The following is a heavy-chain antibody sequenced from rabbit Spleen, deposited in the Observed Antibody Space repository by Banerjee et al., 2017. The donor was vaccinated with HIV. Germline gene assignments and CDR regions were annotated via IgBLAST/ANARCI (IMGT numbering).Heavy chain of an antibody. CDR2: INIATGKS. CDR1: GVSLNGKDV. CDR3: ARYLVTVIAWNFNL. V-gene: IGHV1S45*01. D-gene: IGHD5-1*01. Sequence: EQMEESGGGLVKPEGSLTLTCKASGVSLNGKDVMWWVRQAPGKGLEWIACINIATGKSVYASCAKGRFIMFIPASTTVTLQTTSLTAADTATYFFARYLVTVIAWNFNLWGPVTLVTVS. J-gene: IGHJ4*01.